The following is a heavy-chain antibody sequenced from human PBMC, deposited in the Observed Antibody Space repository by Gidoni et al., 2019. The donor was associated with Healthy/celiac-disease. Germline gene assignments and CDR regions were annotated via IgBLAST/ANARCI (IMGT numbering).Heavy chain of an antibody. D-gene: IGHD4-17*01. J-gene: IGHJ6*02. CDR2: GIA. V-gene: IGHV1-69*02. CDR3: ARTRNTHGDYWGPGMDV. Sequence: GIANYAQKFQGRVTITADKSTSTAYMELSSLRSEDTAVYYCARTRNTHGDYWGPGMDVWGQGTTVTVSS.